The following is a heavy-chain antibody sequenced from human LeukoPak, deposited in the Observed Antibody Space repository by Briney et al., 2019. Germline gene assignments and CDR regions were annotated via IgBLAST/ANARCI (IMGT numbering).Heavy chain of an antibody. CDR3: ARSEINDYNRY. V-gene: IGHV4-59*01. J-gene: IGHJ4*02. D-gene: IGHD3-16*01. CDR2: ISYSGIT. CDR1: GGSISSYY. Sequence: PSETLSLTCTVSGGSISSYYWSWIRQPPGKGLEWIGYISYSGITNYNPSLKSRVTISIDTSKNQFSLKLSSVTAADTAVYYCARSEINDYNRYWGQGILVTVSS.